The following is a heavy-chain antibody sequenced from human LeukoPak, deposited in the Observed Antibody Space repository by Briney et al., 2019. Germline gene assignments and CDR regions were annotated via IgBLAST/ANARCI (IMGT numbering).Heavy chain of an antibody. V-gene: IGHV2-70*17. Sequence: SGPALVKPTQTLTLTCTFSGFSLTTNGMCVNWIRQPPGKALEWLARIDWDDDKFYSTSLKTRLTISKDTSKNQVVLTMTNMDPVDTATYYCARMGDGYYSYYFDYWGQGTLVTVSS. D-gene: IGHD3-22*01. CDR2: IDWDDDK. CDR3: ARMGDGYYSYYFDY. CDR1: GFSLTTNGMC. J-gene: IGHJ4*02.